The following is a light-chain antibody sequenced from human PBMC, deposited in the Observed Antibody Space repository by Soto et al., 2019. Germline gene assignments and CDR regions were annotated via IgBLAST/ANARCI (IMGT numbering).Light chain of an antibody. CDR2: DAY. Sequence: DIQMTQSPPSLSESVGDRVTITCQASQDIGNSLDWYQYKPGQAPKLVIYDAYNLETGVPSTFSGSGYGTHITFTISSLRPEASATYYCQKSEQLPPFGTGPKADIX. V-gene: IGKV1-33*01. CDR1: QDIGNS. CDR3: QKSEQLPP. J-gene: IGKJ3*01.